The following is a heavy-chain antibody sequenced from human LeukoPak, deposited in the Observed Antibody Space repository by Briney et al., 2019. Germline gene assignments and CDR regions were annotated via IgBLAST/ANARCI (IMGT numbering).Heavy chain of an antibody. Sequence: ASVKVSCKASGYTFTSYGISWVRQAPGQGLEWMGWISAYNGNTNYAQKLQGRVTMTTDTSTSTAYMELRSLRSDDTAVYYCARVRSLYVDTGADYFDYWGQGTLVTVSS. CDR3: ARVRSLYVDTGADYFDY. D-gene: IGHD5-18*01. CDR2: ISAYNGNT. CDR1: GYTFTSYG. J-gene: IGHJ4*02. V-gene: IGHV1-18*01.